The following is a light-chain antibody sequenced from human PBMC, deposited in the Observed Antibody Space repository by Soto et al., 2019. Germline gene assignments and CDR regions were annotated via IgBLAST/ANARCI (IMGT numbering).Light chain of an antibody. J-gene: IGKJ3*01. Sequence: EIVLTQSPATLSLSPGERATLSCRASQSIRNHLAWYQQNPGQAPRLLIYDASNRATDIPARFSGSGSGTDFTLTISSLEPEDFAVYYCQQRDTWPPFTFGPGTKVDIK. V-gene: IGKV3-11*01. CDR1: QSIRNH. CDR3: QQRDTWPPFT. CDR2: DAS.